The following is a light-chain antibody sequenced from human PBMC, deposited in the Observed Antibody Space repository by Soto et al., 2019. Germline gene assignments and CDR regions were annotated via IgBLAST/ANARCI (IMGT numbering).Light chain of an antibody. CDR3: QQYGSSPPLT. Sequence: EIVLTQSPGTLSLSPGERATLSCRASQTVSSNSLAWYQQKPGQAPRLLIYGASSRATGIPDRFSGSGSGTDFILTINRLEPEDFAMYYCQQYGSSPPLTFAXG. J-gene: IGKJ4*01. CDR1: QTVSSNS. CDR2: GAS. V-gene: IGKV3-20*01.